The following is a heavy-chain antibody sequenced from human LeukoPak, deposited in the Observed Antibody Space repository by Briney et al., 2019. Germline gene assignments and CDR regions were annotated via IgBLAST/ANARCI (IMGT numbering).Heavy chain of an antibody. CDR1: GGSMNSYY. Sequence: SETLSLTCTVSGGSMNSYYWSWIRQPPGKGLEWIGEINHSGSTNYNPSLKSRVTISVDTSKNQFSLKLSSVTAADTAVYYCAFGEFLDYWGQGTLVTVSS. CDR3: AFGEFLDY. CDR2: INHSGST. J-gene: IGHJ4*02. D-gene: IGHD3-10*01. V-gene: IGHV4-34*01.